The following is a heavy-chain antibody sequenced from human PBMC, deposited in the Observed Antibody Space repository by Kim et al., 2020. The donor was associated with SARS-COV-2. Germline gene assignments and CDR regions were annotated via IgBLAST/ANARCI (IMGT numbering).Heavy chain of an antibody. J-gene: IGHJ2*01. CDR3: ARSWYGYSYGNWYFDL. V-gene: IGHV4-4*07. Sequence: SLKSRVTMSVDTSKNQFSLKLSSVTAADTAVYYCARSWYGYSYGNWYFDLWGRGTLVTVSS. D-gene: IGHD5-18*01.